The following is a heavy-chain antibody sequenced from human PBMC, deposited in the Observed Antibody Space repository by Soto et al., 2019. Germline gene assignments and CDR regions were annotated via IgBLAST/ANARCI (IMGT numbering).Heavy chain of an antibody. Sequence: ASVKVPCKASGYTFTSYGISWVRQAPGQGLEWMGWISAYNGNTNYAQKLQGRVTMTTDTSTSTAYMELRSLRSDDTAVYYCARNGRYCSGGSCYSRYYYYGMDVWGQGTTVTVSS. D-gene: IGHD2-15*01. J-gene: IGHJ6*02. CDR2: ISAYNGNT. V-gene: IGHV1-18*04. CDR1: GYTFTSYG. CDR3: ARNGRYCSGGSCYSRYYYYGMDV.